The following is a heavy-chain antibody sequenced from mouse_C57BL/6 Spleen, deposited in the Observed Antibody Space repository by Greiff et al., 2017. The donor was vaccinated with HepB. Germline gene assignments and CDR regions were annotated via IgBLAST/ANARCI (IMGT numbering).Heavy chain of an antibody. D-gene: IGHD2-3*01. CDR1: GFTFKDYY. CDR3: ARDGYYEDAMDD. J-gene: IGHJ4*01. V-gene: IGHV14-2*01. Sequence: EVQLQQSGAELVKPGASVKFSCTASGFTFKDYYMPWVKQSTEQGLEWIGRIDPEDGETNYAPKVQGKATITADTSTNTAYLQLSSLKSEDTAVYDCARDGYYEDAMDDWGQGTSVTVSS. CDR2: IDPEDGET.